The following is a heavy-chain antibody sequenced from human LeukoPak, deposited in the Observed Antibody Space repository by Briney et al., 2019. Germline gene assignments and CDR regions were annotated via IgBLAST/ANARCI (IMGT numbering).Heavy chain of an antibody. V-gene: IGHV4-34*01. Sequence: PSETLSLTCAVYGGSFSGYYWSWIRQPPGKGLEWIGEINHSGSTNYNPSLKSRVTISVDTSKNQFSLKLSSVTAADTAVYYCARVWMVSLDYWGQGTLVTVSS. CDR3: ARVWMVSLDY. J-gene: IGHJ4*02. D-gene: IGHD2-8*01. CDR2: INHSGST. CDR1: GGSFSGYY.